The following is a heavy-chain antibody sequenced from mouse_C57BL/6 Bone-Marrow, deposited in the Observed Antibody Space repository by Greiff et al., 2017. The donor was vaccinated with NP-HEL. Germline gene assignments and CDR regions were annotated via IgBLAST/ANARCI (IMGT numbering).Heavy chain of an antibody. Sequence: EVMLVESGPVLVKPGPSVKISCKASGFTFTDYYMHWVKQSHGKSLEWIGLVYPYNGGTSYNQKFKGKATLTVDTSSSTAYMELNSLTSEDSAVYYCAREWLLPHYYAMDYWGQGTSVTVSS. V-gene: IGHV1-36*01. D-gene: IGHD2-3*01. CDR1: GFTFTDYY. CDR2: VYPYNGGT. J-gene: IGHJ4*01. CDR3: AREWLLPHYYAMDY.